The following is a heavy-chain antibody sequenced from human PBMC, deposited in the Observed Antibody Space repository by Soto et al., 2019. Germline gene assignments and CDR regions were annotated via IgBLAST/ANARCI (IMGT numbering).Heavy chain of an antibody. V-gene: IGHV1-3*01. CDR3: ARENLDFWSTHRVGDYYYMDV. CDR1: GYTFTNSA. CDR2: INAGNGNT. D-gene: IGHD3-3*01. Sequence: QVQLVQSGAEIKKPGASVKVSCKASGYTFTNSAMHWVRQAPGQSLEWMGWINAGNGNTKFSQNFQCRVSITRDTSASTAYMELNSLTSEDTAVYFCARENLDFWSTHRVGDYYYMDVWGNGTTVTVSS. J-gene: IGHJ6*03.